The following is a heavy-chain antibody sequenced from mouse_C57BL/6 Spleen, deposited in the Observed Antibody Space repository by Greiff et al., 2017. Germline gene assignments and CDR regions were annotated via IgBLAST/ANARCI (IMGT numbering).Heavy chain of an antibody. CDR2: IDPSDSYT. V-gene: IGHV1-69*01. CDR1: GYTFTSYW. J-gene: IGHJ3*01. Sequence: QVQLKQPGAELVMPGASVKLSCKASGYTFTSYWMHWVKQRPGQGLEWIGEIDPSDSYTNYNQKFKGKSTLTVDKSSSTAYMQLSSLTSEDSAVYYCARPYGSSWGFAYWGQGTLVTVSA. CDR3: ARPYGSSWGFAY. D-gene: IGHD1-1*01.